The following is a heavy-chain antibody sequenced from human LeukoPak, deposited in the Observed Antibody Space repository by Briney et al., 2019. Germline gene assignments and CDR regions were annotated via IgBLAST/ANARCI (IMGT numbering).Heavy chain of an antibody. CDR1: GFTFSSYW. Sequence: GGSLRLSCAASGFTFSSYWMSWVRQAPGKGLEWVANIKQDGSEKYYVDSVKGRFTISRDNAKNSLYLQMNSLRAEDTAVYYCARHTAEKYNWFDRWGQGTLVTVSS. J-gene: IGHJ5*02. V-gene: IGHV3-7*01. D-gene: IGHD5-24*01. CDR2: IKQDGSEK. CDR3: ARHTAEKYNWFDR.